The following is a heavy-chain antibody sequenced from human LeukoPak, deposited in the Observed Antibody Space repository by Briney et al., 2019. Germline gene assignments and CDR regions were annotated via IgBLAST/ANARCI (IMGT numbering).Heavy chain of an antibody. Sequence: ASVKLSCKASGYTFTSYGISWVRHAPGQGLEWMGWISTYNGNTNYAQTLQGRVTTTTDTSTSTAHSALRSPRSDATAVYYCARVPRRRRYYFDYWGRGTLVTVSS. CDR2: ISTYNGNT. J-gene: IGHJ4*02. CDR3: ARVPRRRRYYFDY. CDR1: GYTFTSYG. V-gene: IGHV1-18*01. D-gene: IGHD1-1*01.